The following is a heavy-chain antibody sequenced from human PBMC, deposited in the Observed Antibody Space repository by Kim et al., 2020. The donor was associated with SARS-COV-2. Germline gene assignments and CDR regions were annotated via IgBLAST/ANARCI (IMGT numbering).Heavy chain of an antibody. CDR2: IRSSGSTI. CDR1: GFTFSDYY. D-gene: IGHD3-3*01. Sequence: GGSLRLSCAASGFTFSDYYMSWIRQAPGKGLEWVSYIRSSGSTIYYADSVKGRFTISRDNAKNSLYLQMNSLRAEDTAVYYCARVTRITIFGVVIIGAFDLWGQGTMVSVSS. CDR3: ARVTRITIFGVVIIGAFDL. V-gene: IGHV3-11*01. J-gene: IGHJ3*01.